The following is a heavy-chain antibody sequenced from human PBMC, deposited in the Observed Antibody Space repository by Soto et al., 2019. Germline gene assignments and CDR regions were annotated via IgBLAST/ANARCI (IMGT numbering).Heavy chain of an antibody. CDR2: ISYDGSTQ. V-gene: IGHV3-30*18. CDR3: AKDFTWLQIDY. Sequence: GGSLRLSCAASGFTFSSYGMHWVRQAPGKGLDWVAVISYDGSTQYYADSVKDRFTISRDNSKNTLFLQMNSLRAEDTALYYCAKDFTWLQIDYWGQGTLVTVSS. J-gene: IGHJ4*02. CDR1: GFTFSSYG. D-gene: IGHD5-12*01.